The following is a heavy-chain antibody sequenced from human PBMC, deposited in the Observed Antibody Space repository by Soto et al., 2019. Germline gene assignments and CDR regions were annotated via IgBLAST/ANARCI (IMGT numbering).Heavy chain of an antibody. CDR3: ARDLPLDRYCSGGSCYSGY. CDR2: ISAYNGNT. D-gene: IGHD2-15*01. J-gene: IGHJ4*02. CDR1: GYTFTSYG. Sequence: QVQLVQSGAEVKKPGASVKVSCKASGYTFTSYGISWVRQAPGQGLEWMGWISAYNGNTNYAQKLQGRVTMTTDTTQSTAYVELSSLGSDDTAAYYCARDLPLDRYCSGGSCYSGYWGQGTLVTVSS. V-gene: IGHV1-18*01.